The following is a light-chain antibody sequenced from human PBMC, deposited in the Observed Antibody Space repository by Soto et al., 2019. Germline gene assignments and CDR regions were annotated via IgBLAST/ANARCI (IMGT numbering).Light chain of an antibody. CDR3: QQRSNWPLT. CDR1: QSVNSY. Sequence: EIGLTQSPATLSLSPGERATRTCRASQSVNSYLAWYQQKPGQAPRLLIYDASNRATGIPARFSGSGSGTDFTLTITSLEPEDFAVYYCQQRSNWPLTFGGGTKVEIK. CDR2: DAS. V-gene: IGKV3-11*01. J-gene: IGKJ4*01.